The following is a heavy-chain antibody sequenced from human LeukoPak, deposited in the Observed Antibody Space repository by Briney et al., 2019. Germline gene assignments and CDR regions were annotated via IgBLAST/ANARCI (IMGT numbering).Heavy chain of an antibody. J-gene: IGHJ4*02. D-gene: IGHD5-24*01. V-gene: IGHV4-4*07. Sequence: SETLSLTCTVSGGSISSYYWSWIRQPAGKGLEWIGRIYTSGSTNYNPSLKSRVTISLDTSKNQFSLRLNSVTVADTAVYYCARDRDGYNFRFDYWGQGTLVTVSS. CDR2: IYTSGST. CDR1: GGSISSYY. CDR3: ARDRDGYNFRFDY.